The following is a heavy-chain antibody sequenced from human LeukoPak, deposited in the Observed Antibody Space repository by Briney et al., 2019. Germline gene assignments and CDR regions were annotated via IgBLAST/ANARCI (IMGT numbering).Heavy chain of an antibody. CDR1: GFTFSSYA. V-gene: IGHV3-23*01. D-gene: IGHD3-10*01. Sequence: PGGSLRLSCAASGFTFSSYAMSWVRQAPGKGLEWVPAISGSGGSTYYADSVKGRFTISRDNSKNTLYLQMNSLRAEDTAVYYCAASYGSGSYYCDYWGQGTLVTVSS. CDR3: AASYGSGSYYCDY. J-gene: IGHJ4*02. CDR2: ISGSGGST.